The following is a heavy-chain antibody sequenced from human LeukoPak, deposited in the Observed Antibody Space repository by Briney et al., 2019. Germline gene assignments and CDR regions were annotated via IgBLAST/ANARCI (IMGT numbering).Heavy chain of an antibody. V-gene: IGHV3-23*01. Sequence: PGGSLRLSCAASGFTLTNYAMSWVRQAPGKGLEWVSSINPSSGNTYYADSVKGRFTISRDNSNNTLYLQMNSLGAEDTAVYYCAKDPNYSGNYPYYFDYWGQGTLVTASS. J-gene: IGHJ4*02. CDR1: GFTLTNYA. D-gene: IGHD1-26*01. CDR3: AKDPNYSGNYPYYFDY. CDR2: INPSSGNT.